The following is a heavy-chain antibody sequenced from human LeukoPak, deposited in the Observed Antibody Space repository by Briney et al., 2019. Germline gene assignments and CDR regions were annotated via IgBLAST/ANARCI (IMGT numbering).Heavy chain of an antibody. V-gene: IGHV1-18*04. CDR3: ARKYCSSTSCADELDDY. Sequence: ASVKVSCKASGYTFSSYGTSCVRQAPGQGLEWMGWISAYNGNTNYAQKLQGRVTMTTDTSTSTAYIELRSLRSDDTAVYYCARKYCSSTSCADELDDYWGQGTLVTVSS. CDR1: GYTFSSYG. CDR2: ISAYNGNT. D-gene: IGHD2-2*01. J-gene: IGHJ4*02.